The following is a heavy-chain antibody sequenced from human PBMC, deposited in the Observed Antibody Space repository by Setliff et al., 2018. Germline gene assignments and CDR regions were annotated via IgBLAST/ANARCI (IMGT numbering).Heavy chain of an antibody. J-gene: IGHJ4*02. CDR1: GYTFTNYG. CDR2: INAYNGGT. Sequence: WASVKVSCKASGYTFTNYGISWVRQAPGQGLEWMAYINAYNGGTYYAENLQVRVTVSTDTSTTTTYMELRNLRSDDTAVYYCARDADNYDTSENPIFDYWGQGTLVTVSS. D-gene: IGHD3-22*01. CDR3: ARDADNYDTSENPIFDY. V-gene: IGHV1-18*01.